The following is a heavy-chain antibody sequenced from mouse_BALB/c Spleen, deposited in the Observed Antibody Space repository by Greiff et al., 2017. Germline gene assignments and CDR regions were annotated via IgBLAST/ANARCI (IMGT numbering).Heavy chain of an antibody. D-gene: IGHD1-1*01. CDR1: GFAFSSYD. CDR2: ISSGGGST. J-gene: IGHJ4*01. CDR3: ARHDYYGSSYRAMDY. V-gene: IGHV5-12-1*01. Sequence: EVQVVESGGGLVKPGGSLKLSCAASGFAFSSYDMSWVRQTPEKRLEWVAYISSGGGSTYYPDTVKGRFTISRDNAKNTLYLQMSSLKSEDTAMYYCARHDYYGSSYRAMDYWGQGTSVTVSS.